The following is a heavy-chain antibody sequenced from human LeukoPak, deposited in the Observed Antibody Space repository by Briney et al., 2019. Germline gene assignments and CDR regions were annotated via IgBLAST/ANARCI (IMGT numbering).Heavy chain of an antibody. V-gene: IGHV7-4-1*02. CDR3: AREGYCSSTSCYNFEDYYYYGMDV. CDR1: GYTFTSYA. D-gene: IGHD2-2*02. CDR2: TNTSTGNP. Sequence: ASVKVSCKASGYTFTSYAMNWVRQAPGQGLEWMGWTNTSTGNPTYAQGFTGRFVFSLDTSVGTAYLQISSLKAEDTAVYYCAREGYCSSTSCYNFEDYYYYGMDVWGQETTVTVSS. J-gene: IGHJ6*02.